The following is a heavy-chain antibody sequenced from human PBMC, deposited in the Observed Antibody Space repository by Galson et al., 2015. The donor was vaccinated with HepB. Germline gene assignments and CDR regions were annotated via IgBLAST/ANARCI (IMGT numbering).Heavy chain of an antibody. CDR2: IGGSGGST. D-gene: IGHD1-26*01. V-gene: IGHV3-23*01. CDR3: AKDLSGNGGSYYDLGY. Sequence: SLRLSCAASGFTFSSYAMSWVRQAPGKGLEWVSAIGGSGGSTYYADSVKGRFTISRDNSKNTLYLQMNSLRAEDTAVYYCAKDLSGNGGSYYDLGYWGQGTLVTVSS. J-gene: IGHJ4*02. CDR1: GFTFSSYA.